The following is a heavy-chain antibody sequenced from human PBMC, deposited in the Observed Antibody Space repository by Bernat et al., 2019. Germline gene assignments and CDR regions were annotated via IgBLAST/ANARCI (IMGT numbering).Heavy chain of an antibody. Sequence: EVQVVESGGGLVQPGGSLRLSCAASGFTFSDYWMSWVRQAPGKGLEWVATVKQDGSEKYYVDSVKGRFTISRDNAKNSLYLQMYSLRAEDTAMYYCAKVPLCEGSPMNYWGQGTLVTVSS. D-gene: IGHD2-15*01. CDR1: GFTFSDYW. CDR2: VKQDGSEK. J-gene: IGHJ4*02. CDR3: AKVPLCEGSPMNY. V-gene: IGHV3-7*03.